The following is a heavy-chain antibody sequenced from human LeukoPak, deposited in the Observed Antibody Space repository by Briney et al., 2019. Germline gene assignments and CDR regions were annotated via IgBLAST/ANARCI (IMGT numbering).Heavy chain of an antibody. V-gene: IGHV4-61*01. Sequence: SGTLSLTCAVSGGSISSSNWWSWIRQPPGKGLEWIGYIYYSGSTNYNPSLKSRVTISVDTSKNQFSLKLSSVTAADTAVYYCASFFRHSAAAGTGYYYYMDVWGKGTTVTVSS. CDR2: IYYSGST. D-gene: IGHD6-13*01. CDR1: GGSISSSNW. CDR3: ASFFRHSAAAGTGYYYYMDV. J-gene: IGHJ6*03.